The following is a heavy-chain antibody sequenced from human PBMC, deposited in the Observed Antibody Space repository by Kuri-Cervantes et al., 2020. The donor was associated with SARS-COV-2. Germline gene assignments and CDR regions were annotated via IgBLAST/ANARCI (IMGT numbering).Heavy chain of an antibody. CDR2: INPSGGST. V-gene: IGHV1-46*01. CDR3: ARARRDRITIFGVAKLEGLYYYYMDV. J-gene: IGHJ6*03. Sequence: ASVKVSCKASGYTFTSYYMHWVRQAPGQGLEWMGIINPSGGSTSYAQKFQGRVTMTRDTSTSTVYMELSSLRSEDTAVYYCARARRDRITIFGVAKLEGLYYYYMDVWGKGTTVTVSS. CDR1: GYTFTSYY. D-gene: IGHD3-3*01.